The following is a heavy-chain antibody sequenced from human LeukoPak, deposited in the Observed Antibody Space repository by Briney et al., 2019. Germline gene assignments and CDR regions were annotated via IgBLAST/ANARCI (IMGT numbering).Heavy chain of an antibody. D-gene: IGHD3-10*01. CDR2: IYNDGRT. CDR3: ASRRITMVRGAPGIDY. CDR1: GFTVSSSY. J-gene: IGHJ4*02. Sequence: GGSLRLSCAASGFTVSSSYMSWVRQAPGKGLEWVSVIYNDGRTSYADSVRGRFTFSRDNSKNTLYLQMNSLRAEDTAVYYCASRRITMVRGAPGIDYWGQGTLVTVSS. V-gene: IGHV3-53*01.